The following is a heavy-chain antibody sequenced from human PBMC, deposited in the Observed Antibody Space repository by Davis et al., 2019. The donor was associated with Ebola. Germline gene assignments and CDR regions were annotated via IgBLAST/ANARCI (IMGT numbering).Heavy chain of an antibody. V-gene: IGHV4-39*07. CDR1: GDSISSSRYY. D-gene: IGHD3-10*01. CDR2: INHSGST. CDR3: ARVPYYGSGSYPAYYYYGMDV. Sequence: MPSETLSLTCTVSGDSISSSRYYWGWIRQPPGKGLEWIGEINHSGSTNYNPYLKSRVTISVDTSKNQFSLKLSSVTAADTAVYYCARVPYYGSGSYPAYYYYGMDVWGQGTTVTVSS. J-gene: IGHJ6*02.